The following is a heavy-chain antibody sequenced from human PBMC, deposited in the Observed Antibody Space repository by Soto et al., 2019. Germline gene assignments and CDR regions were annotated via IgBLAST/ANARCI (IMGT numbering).Heavy chain of an antibody. V-gene: IGHV4-39*01. J-gene: IGHJ5*02. CDR1: GDSISNSNYY. CDR2: IYYSGIT. Sequence: PSETLCLTCTVSGDSISNSNYYWGWIRQPPGKGLEWIANIYYSGITYYNPSLKSRVAISVDTSKNQFSLKLSSVTAADTAIYYCARSNSGYYKWFDPWGQGTLVTVPQ. CDR3: ARSNSGYYKWFDP. D-gene: IGHD3-22*01.